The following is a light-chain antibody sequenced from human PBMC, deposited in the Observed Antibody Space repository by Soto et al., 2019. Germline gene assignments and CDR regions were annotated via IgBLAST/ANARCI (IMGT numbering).Light chain of an antibody. CDR2: AAS. V-gene: IGKV1-39*01. CDR1: QRISSY. CDR3: QQSYSTLWT. J-gene: IGKJ1*01. Sequence: DIQMTQSPSSLSASVGDRVTITCRASQRISSYLNWYQQKPGKAPKLLIYAASSLQSGVPSRFSGSGSGTDFTLTNSSLQPEDFATYYCQQSYSTLWTFGQGTKVEIK.